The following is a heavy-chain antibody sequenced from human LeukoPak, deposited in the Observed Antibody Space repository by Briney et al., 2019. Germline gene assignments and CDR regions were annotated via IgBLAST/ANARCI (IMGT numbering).Heavy chain of an antibody. CDR1: GYTFTSYG. CDR2: ISAYNCNT. D-gene: IGHD6-13*01. J-gene: IGHJ6*02. Sequence: GASVKVSCKASGYTFTSYGISWVRQAPGHGLEWMGWISAYNCNTNYAQKLQGRVTMTTDTSTSTAYMELRSLRSDDTAVYYCARGFIAAAGTSYYYYYGMDVWGQGTTVTVSS. CDR3: ARGFIAAAGTSYYYYYGMDV. V-gene: IGHV1-18*01.